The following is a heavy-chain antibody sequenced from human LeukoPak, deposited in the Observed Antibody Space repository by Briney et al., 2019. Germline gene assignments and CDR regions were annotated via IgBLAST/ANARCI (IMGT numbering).Heavy chain of an antibody. Sequence: GGSLRLSCAASGFTFSSYGMHWVRQAPGKGLEWVAFIRYDGSNKYYADSVKGRFTISRDNSKNTLYLQMNSLRAEDTAVYYCAKVPRMNIVVVVAATEDDYWGQGTLVTVSS. CDR3: AKVPRMNIVVVVAATEDDY. CDR2: IRYDGSNK. CDR1: GFTFSSYG. J-gene: IGHJ4*02. V-gene: IGHV3-30*02. D-gene: IGHD2-15*01.